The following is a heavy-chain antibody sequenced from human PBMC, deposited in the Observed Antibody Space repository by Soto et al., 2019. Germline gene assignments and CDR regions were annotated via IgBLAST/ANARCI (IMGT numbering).Heavy chain of an antibody. V-gene: IGHV1-69*02. Sequence: SVKVSCKASGYTFSAYIIIWVRQAPGQGLEWMGRFNPEDDVTNYAQKFQGRVTMTADTSTDTAYMELSSLRSEDTAVYYCAKIKSEGNYYNWFDPWGQGTLVTVSS. CDR1: GYTFSAYI. CDR2: FNPEDDVT. D-gene: IGHD4-4*01. J-gene: IGHJ5*02. CDR3: AKIKSEGNYYNWFDP.